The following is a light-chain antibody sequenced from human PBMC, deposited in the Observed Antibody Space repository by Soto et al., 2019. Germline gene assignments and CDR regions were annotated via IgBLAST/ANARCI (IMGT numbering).Light chain of an antibody. Sequence: SLSNLSVSIGARAIISCGACQGVSDKLAWYQQKPGKAPRLLMYGASTRESGIPARFSGSGSGTEFTLTISSLQSEDFAVYYCQQHNNCPQTFG. V-gene: IGKV3-15*01. CDR1: QGVSDK. CDR3: QQHNNCPQT. CDR2: GAS. J-gene: IGKJ2*01.